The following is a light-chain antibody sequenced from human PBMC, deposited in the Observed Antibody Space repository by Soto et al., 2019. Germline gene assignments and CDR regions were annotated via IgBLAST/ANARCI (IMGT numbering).Light chain of an antibody. CDR2: TNN. Sequence: QSVLTQPPSASGTPGQRVTISCSGSSSNIGSNTINWYQQLPGTAPKLLIYTNNQRPSGVPDRFSGSKSGTSASLAISGLQGEDEANYYWAAWDDSLNGVVFVGGTK. CDR1: SSNIGSNT. CDR3: AAWDDSLNGVV. V-gene: IGLV1-44*01. J-gene: IGLJ2*01.